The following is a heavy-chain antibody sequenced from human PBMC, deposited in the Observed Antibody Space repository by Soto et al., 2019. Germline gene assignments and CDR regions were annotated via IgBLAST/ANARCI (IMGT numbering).Heavy chain of an antibody. CDR3: AGGRGRQQLVMSYYYGMDV. D-gene: IGHD6-13*01. J-gene: IGHJ6*02. CDR1: GGSFSGYY. CDR2: INHSGST. Sequence: LPETLSLTCAVYGGSFSGYYWSWIRQPPGKGLEWIGEINHSGSTNYNPSLKGRVTISVDTSKNQFSLNLSSVTAADTAVYYCAGGRGRQQLVMSYYYGMDVWGQGTTVTVSS. V-gene: IGHV4-34*01.